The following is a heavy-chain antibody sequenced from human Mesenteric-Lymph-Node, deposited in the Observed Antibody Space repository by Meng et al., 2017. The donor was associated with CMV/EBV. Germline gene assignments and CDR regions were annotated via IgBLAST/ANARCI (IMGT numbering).Heavy chain of an antibody. Sequence: ASGYTFTSYGISWVRQAPGQGLEWMGWISAYNGNTNYAQKLQGRVTMTTDTSTSTAYMELSSLRSEDTAVYYCARVGSGYDWGYFDYWGQGTLVTVSS. V-gene: IGHV1-18*01. CDR3: ARVGSGYDWGYFDY. D-gene: IGHD5-12*01. CDR1: GYTFTSYG. CDR2: ISAYNGNT. J-gene: IGHJ4*02.